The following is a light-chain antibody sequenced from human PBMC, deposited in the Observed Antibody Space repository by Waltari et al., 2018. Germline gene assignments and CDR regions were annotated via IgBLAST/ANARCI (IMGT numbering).Light chain of an antibody. V-gene: IGKV1-16*01. CDR2: YAS. CDR3: QQYNRYPLT. Sequence: DIQMTQSPSSLSASVGDTVTITCRASQGITNYLARYQQKPGKAPEPLIYYASHLESGFPSRFSGSVIGTDFALTISSLQPEDFATYYCQQYNRYPLTFGGGTKVEIK. J-gene: IGKJ4*01. CDR1: QGITNY.